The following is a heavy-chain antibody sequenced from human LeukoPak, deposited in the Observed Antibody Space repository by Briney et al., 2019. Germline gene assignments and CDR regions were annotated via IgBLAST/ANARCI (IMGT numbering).Heavy chain of an antibody. CDR3: ARSWGGTGTTNRWFDP. J-gene: IGHJ5*02. CDR2: INHSGST. CDR1: GGSFSGYY. Sequence: PSETLSLTCAVYGGSFSGYYWSWIRQPPGKGLEWIGEINHSGSTNYNPSLKSRVTISVDTSKNQFSLKLSSVIAADTAVYYCARSWGGTGTTNRWFDPWGQGTLVTVSS. D-gene: IGHD1-1*01. V-gene: IGHV4-34*01.